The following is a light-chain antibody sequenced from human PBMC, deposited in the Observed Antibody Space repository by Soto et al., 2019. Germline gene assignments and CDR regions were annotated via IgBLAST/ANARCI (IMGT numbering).Light chain of an antibody. J-gene: IGKJ3*01. CDR2: AAS. Sequence: DIPMTQSPSSLSASVGDRVTITCRATQGISNYLAWYQQKPGKVPKLLIYAASTLQSGVPSRFSGSGSGPDFTLTISSLQPEDVATYYCQNYNSAPQFTFGPGTKVDIK. V-gene: IGKV1-27*01. CDR3: QNYNSAPQFT. CDR1: QGISNY.